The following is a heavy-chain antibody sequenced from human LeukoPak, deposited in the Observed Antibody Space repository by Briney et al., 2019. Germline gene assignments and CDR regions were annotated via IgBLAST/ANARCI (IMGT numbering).Heavy chain of an antibody. CDR2: ISYDGSNK. Sequence: QTGGSLRLSCAASGFTFSSYAMHWVRQAPGKGLEWVAVISYDGSNKYYADSVKGRFTISRDNSKNTLYLQMNGLRAEDTAVYYCARNTVTTSGYYYYGMDVWGQGTTVTVSS. V-gene: IGHV3-30-3*01. J-gene: IGHJ6*02. D-gene: IGHD4-17*01. CDR3: ARNTVTTSGYYYYGMDV. CDR1: GFTFSSYA.